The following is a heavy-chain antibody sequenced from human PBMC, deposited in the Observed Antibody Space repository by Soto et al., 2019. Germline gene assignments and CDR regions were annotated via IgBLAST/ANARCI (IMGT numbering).Heavy chain of an antibody. Sequence: QVHLVQSGAEVEKPGASVKVSCKASGYTFTDYGISWVRQAPGQGLQWMGWITAFNGNTKYAQQFQGRVTMTTDTSTSPAYVEVRSLESDDTAVYYCARISQCDFWSGYYYFFDYWGQGTLVTVSS. V-gene: IGHV1-18*01. CDR1: GYTFTDYG. D-gene: IGHD3-3*01. J-gene: IGHJ4*02. CDR2: ITAFNGNT. CDR3: ARISQCDFWSGYYYFFDY.